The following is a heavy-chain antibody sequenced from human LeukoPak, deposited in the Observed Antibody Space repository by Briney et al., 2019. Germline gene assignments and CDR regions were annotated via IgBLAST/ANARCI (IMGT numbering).Heavy chain of an antibody. V-gene: IGHV3-21*01. J-gene: IGHJ4*02. CDR1: GFTFSSYS. CDR3: AKDQKAGTSRSPSDY. D-gene: IGHD2-2*01. Sequence: GGSLRLSCAASGFTFSSYSMNWVRQAPGKGLEWVSSISSSSSYIYYADSVKGRFTISRDNAKNSLYLQMNSLRAEDTAVYYCAKDQKAGTSRSPSDYWGQGTLVTVSS. CDR2: ISSSSSYI.